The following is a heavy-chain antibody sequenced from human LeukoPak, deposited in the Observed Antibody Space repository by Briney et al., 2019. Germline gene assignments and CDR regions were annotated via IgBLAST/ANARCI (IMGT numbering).Heavy chain of an antibody. Sequence: SQTLSLTCTVSGGSISSGSYYWSWIRQPAGKGLEWIGRIYTSGSTNYNPSLKSRVTISVDTSKNQFSLKLSSVTAADTAVYYCATQISETRAFDYWGQGTLVTVSS. CDR1: GGSISSGSYY. CDR3: ATQISETRAFDY. J-gene: IGHJ4*02. V-gene: IGHV4-61*02. D-gene: IGHD4-17*01. CDR2: IYTSGST.